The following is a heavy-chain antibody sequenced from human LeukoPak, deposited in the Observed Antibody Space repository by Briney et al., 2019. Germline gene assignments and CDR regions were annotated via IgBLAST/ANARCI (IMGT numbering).Heavy chain of an antibody. CDR2: IYTSGST. D-gene: IGHD6-13*01. Sequence: SETLSLTCTVSGVSISSYYWSWIRQPAGKGLEWIGRIYTSGSTNYNPSLKSRVTMSVDTSKNQFSLKLSSVTAADTALYYCRGVLQQLVWGQGTLVTVSS. J-gene: IGHJ4*02. V-gene: IGHV4-4*07. CDR1: GVSISSYY. CDR3: RGVLQQLV.